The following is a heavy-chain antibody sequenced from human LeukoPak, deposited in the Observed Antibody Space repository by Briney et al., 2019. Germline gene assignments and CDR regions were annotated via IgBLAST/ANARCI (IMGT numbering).Heavy chain of an antibody. V-gene: IGHV3-23*01. CDR1: GFTFSSYA. Sequence: GGSLRLSCAASGFTFSSYAMSWVRQAPGKGLEWVSAISGSGDNTYYADSVKGRFTISRDNSKNTLYLQMNSLRAEDTAVYYSAKGLLFTIIVVVNANAFDIWGQGTMVTVSS. CDR2: ISGSGDNT. D-gene: IGHD3-22*01. J-gene: IGHJ3*02. CDR3: AKGLLFTIIVVVNANAFDI.